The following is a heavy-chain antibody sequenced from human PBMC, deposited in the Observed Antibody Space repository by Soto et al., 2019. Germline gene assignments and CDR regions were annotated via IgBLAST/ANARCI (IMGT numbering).Heavy chain of an antibody. V-gene: IGHV1-8*01. J-gene: IGHJ6*02. Sequence: ASVKVSCKASGYTFTSYDIKWVRQATGQGFEWLGWMNPNSGNTGYAQNFRGRVTMTRNTSITTAYMELSSLRSGDTAVYYCARGPYYFASICQYTHYAMDVWGQGTTGTGSS. CDR2: MNPNSGNT. CDR1: GYTFTSYD. D-gene: IGHD3-10*01. CDR3: ARGPYYFASICQYTHYAMDV.